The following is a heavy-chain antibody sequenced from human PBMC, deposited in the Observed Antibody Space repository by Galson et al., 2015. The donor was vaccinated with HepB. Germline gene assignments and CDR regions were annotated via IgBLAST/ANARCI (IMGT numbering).Heavy chain of an antibody. CDR2: ISSSGSTI. CDR1: GFTFSDYY. J-gene: IGHJ3*02. Sequence: SLRLSCAASGFTFSDYYMSWIRQAPGKGLEWVSYISSSGSTIYYADSVKGRFTISRDNAKNSLYLQMNSLRAEDTAVYYCARDGHGSGSYLTEDDAFDIWGQGTMVTVSS. CDR3: ARDGHGSGSYLTEDDAFDI. D-gene: IGHD3-10*01. V-gene: IGHV3-11*01.